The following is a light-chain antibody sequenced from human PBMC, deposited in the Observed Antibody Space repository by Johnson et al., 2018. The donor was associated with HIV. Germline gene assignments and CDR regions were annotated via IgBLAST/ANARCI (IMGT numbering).Light chain of an antibody. Sequence: QSVLTQPPSVSAAPGQKVTISCSGSSSNIGNNSVSWYQQLPGTAPKLLIYENNKRPSGIPDRFSGSKSGTSATLGITGLTTGDEADYYCGTWDSRLRNVFGTGTKVTVL. CDR1: SSNIGNNS. CDR2: ENN. V-gene: IGLV1-51*02. J-gene: IGLJ1*01. CDR3: GTWDSRLRNV.